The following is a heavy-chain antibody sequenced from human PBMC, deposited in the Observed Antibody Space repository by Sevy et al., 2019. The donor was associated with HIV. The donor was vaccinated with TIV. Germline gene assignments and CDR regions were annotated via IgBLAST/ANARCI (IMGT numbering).Heavy chain of an antibody. D-gene: IGHD2-15*01. J-gene: IGHJ4*02. Sequence: GESLKISCKGSGYSFATYWIGWVRQMPGKGLEWMGIIYPGDSDTRYSPSFQGRVTISAGKSVSTAYLQWSSLKASDTAMYYCARHTLARSGGSIWGQGTLVTVSS. CDR3: ARHTLARSGGSI. CDR1: GYSFATYW. V-gene: IGHV5-51*01. CDR2: IYPGDSDT.